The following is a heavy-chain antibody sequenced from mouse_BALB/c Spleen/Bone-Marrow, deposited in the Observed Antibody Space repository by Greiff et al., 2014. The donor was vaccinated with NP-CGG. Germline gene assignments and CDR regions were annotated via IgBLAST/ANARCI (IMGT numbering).Heavy chain of an antibody. D-gene: IGHD4-1*01. V-gene: IGHV5-9-3*01. CDR3: ASLTGRDY. CDR1: GFTFSGYA. CDR2: ISSGGSYT. J-gene: IGHJ2*01. Sequence: VQLKESGGGLVKPGGSLKLSCAASGFTFSGYAMSWVRQTPEKRLEWVATISSGGSYTYYPDSAKGRFTISRDNAKNTLYLQMSSLRSEDTAMYYCASLTGRDYWGQGTTLTVSA.